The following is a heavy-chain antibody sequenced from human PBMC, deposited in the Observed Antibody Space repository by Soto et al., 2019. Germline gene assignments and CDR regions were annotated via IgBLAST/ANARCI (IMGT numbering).Heavy chain of an antibody. CDR2: IIPILGIA. V-gene: IGHV1-69*02. J-gene: IGHJ6*02. CDR1: GGTFSSYT. Sequence: QVQLVQSGAEVKKPGSSVKVSCKASGGTFSSYTISWVRQAPGQGLEWMGRIIPILGIANYAQKFQGRVTITADKSTSTAYMELSSLSSEDTAVYYCARSAWEGSPPGTYGMDVWGQGTTVTVSS. D-gene: IGHD1-26*01. CDR3: ARSAWEGSPPGTYGMDV.